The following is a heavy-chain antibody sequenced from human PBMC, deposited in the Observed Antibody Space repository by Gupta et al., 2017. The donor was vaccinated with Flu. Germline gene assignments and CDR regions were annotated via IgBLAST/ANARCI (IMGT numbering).Heavy chain of an antibody. D-gene: IGHD3-22*01. CDR1: GGTFSNYA. J-gene: IGHJ3*02. Sequence: QVQLVQSGAEVKKPGSSVKVSCKASGGTFSNYAIRWVRQAPGQGLEWMGGIIPIFGTANYAQKFQGRVTITADETTSTAYMELSSLRSEDTAVYYCARPYYYDSSGTPTGGAFDIWGQGTMVTVSS. CDR2: IIPIFGTA. CDR3: ARPYYYDSSGTPTGGAFDI. V-gene: IGHV1-69*01.